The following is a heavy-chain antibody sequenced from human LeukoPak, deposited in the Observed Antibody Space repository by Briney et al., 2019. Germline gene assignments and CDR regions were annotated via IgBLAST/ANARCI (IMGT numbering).Heavy chain of an antibody. CDR1: GFTFSSYA. J-gene: IGHJ4*02. D-gene: IGHD1-1*01. CDR3: ARERSGRYFDY. Sequence: PGGSLRLSCAASGFTFSSYAMSWVRQAPGKGLEWVANIKQDGSEKYYVDSMKGQFTISRDNAKNSLYLQMNSLRVEDTAVYYCARERSGRYFDYWGQGTLVTVSS. CDR2: IKQDGSEK. V-gene: IGHV3-7*01.